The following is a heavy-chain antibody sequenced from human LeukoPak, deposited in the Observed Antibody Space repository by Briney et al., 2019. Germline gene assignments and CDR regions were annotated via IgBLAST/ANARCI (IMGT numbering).Heavy chain of an antibody. D-gene: IGHD3-16*01. V-gene: IGHV3-23*01. CDR1: GFTFSSYA. CDR3: AKGLRLLDS. CDR2: ISGFDPGT. Sequence: GGSLRLSCAASGFTFSSYAMSWVRQAPGKGLEWVSTISGFDPGTYYADSVGGRFTISRDNSKNTLFLRMNSLRAEDTAVYFCAKGLRLLDSWGQGTLVTVSS. J-gene: IGHJ4*02.